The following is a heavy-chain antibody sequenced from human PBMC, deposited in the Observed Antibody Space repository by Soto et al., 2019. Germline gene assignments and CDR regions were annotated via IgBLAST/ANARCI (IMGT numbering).Heavy chain of an antibody. V-gene: IGHV1-18*01. Sequence: QVQLVQSGAEVKKPGASVKVSCKASGYTFSSYGISWVRQAPGQGLEWMGWISAYNGNTNYAQKFQGRVTMTRDTYTSTAYMELRSLRSDDTAVYYCARDSKWLQPPQPTFDYWGQGTLVTVSS. CDR1: GYTFSSYG. CDR3: ARDSKWLQPPQPTFDY. CDR2: ISAYNGNT. J-gene: IGHJ4*02. D-gene: IGHD5-12*01.